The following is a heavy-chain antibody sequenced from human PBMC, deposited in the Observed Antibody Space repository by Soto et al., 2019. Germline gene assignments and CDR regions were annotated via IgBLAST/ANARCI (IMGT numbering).Heavy chain of an antibody. J-gene: IGHJ4*02. D-gene: IGHD5-18*01. CDR2: ISYDGSNK. V-gene: IGHV3-30*18. Sequence: QVQLVESGGGVVQPGRSLRLSCAASGFTFSSYGMHWVRQAPGKGLEWVAVISYDGSNKYYADSVKGRFTNTRDNSKNTLYLQMNSLRAEDTAVYYCAKDFPPMYPVDTAMVTPGVYWGQGTLVTVSS. CDR1: GFTFSSYG. CDR3: AKDFPPMYPVDTAMVTPGVY.